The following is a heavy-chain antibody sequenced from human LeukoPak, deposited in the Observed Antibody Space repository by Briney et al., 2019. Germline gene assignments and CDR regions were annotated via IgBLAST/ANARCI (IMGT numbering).Heavy chain of an antibody. V-gene: IGHV3-7*03. D-gene: IGHD3-16*01. CDR1: GFTFSSYW. CDR3: ARGGGLDV. Sequence: GGSLRLSCAASGFTFSSYWMNWARQAPGKGLEWVASINHNGNVNYYVDSVKGRFTIPRDNAKNSLYLQMSNLRAEDTAVYFCARGGGLDVWGQGSTVTVSS. J-gene: IGHJ6*02. CDR2: INHNGNVN.